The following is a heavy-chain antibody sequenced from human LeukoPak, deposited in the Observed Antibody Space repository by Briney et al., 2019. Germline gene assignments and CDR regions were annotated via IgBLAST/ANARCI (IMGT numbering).Heavy chain of an antibody. Sequence: GGSLRLSCAASGFTFSSHWMHWVRQAPGKGLVWVSRINRDGSSTSYADSVKGRFTISRDNSKNTLYLQVNSLRAEDTAVYYCAKGGKWDVTPFDYWGQGTLVTVSS. D-gene: IGHD1-26*01. CDR1: GFTFSSHW. J-gene: IGHJ4*02. CDR2: INRDGSST. CDR3: AKGGKWDVTPFDY. V-gene: IGHV3-74*01.